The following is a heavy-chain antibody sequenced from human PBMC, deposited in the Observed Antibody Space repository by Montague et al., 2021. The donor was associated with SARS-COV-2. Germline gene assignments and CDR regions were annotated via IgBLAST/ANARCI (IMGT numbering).Heavy chain of an antibody. CDR1: GGSIRSGDYY. D-gene: IGHD3-10*01. Sequence: TLSLTCTVTGGSIRSGDYYWSWIRQPPGKGLEWIGNIYYSGSTYYNPSLKSRVTISVDTSKNQFSLKLSSVTAADTAVYYCARPRTGRWLGVLGPVDYWGQGTLVTVSS. J-gene: IGHJ4*02. V-gene: IGHV4-30-4*08. CDR3: ARPRTGRWLGVLGPVDY. CDR2: IYYSGST.